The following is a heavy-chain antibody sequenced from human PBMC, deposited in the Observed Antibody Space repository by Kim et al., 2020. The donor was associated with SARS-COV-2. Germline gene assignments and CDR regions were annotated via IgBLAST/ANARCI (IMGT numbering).Heavy chain of an antibody. CDR2: IYHSGST. V-gene: IGHV4-4*02. CDR1: SSSNW. J-gene: IGHJ4*02. CDR3: ARRVRITIFGVVTYFDY. Sequence: SSSNWWSWVRQPPGKGLEWIGEIYHSGSTNYNPSLKSRVTISVDKSKNQFSLKLSSVTAADTAVYYCARRVRITIFGVVTYFDYWGQGTLAT. D-gene: IGHD3-3*01.